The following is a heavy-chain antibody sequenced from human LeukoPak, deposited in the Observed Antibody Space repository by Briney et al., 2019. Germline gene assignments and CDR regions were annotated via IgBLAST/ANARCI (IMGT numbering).Heavy chain of an antibody. D-gene: IGHD6-6*01. J-gene: IGHJ6*03. V-gene: IGHV3-15*01. CDR2: IKSKTDGGTT. CDR1: GFTFSNAW. Sequence: GGSLRLSCAASGFTFSNAWMSWVRQAPGKGLEWVGRIKSKTDGGTTDYAAPVKGRFTISRDDSKNTLYLQMNSLKTEDTAVYYCTTESSYYYYYYMDVWGKGTTVTVSS. CDR3: TTESSYYYYYYMDV.